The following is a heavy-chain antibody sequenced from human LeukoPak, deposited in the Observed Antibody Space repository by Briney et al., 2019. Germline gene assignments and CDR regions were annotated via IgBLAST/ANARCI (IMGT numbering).Heavy chain of an antibody. J-gene: IGHJ4*02. CDR1: GYTFTCYY. CDR2: INPNSGGT. V-gene: IGHV1-2*02. Sequence: ASVKVSCKASGYTFTCYYMHWVRQAPGQGLEWMGWINPNSGGTNYAQKFQGRVTMTRDTSISTAYMELSRLRSDDTAVYYCARAGVSYYYDSSGYFDYWGQGTLVTVSS. CDR3: ARAGVSYYYDSSGYFDY. D-gene: IGHD3-22*01.